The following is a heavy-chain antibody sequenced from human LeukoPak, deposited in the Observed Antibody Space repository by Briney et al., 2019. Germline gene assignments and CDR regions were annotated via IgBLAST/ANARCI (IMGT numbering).Heavy chain of an antibody. D-gene: IGHD3-22*01. V-gene: IGHV3-30*03. CDR1: GFTFGTYS. J-gene: IGHJ4*02. CDR3: AASYYYDSSGYYSPGY. CDR2: ISYDGSNK. Sequence: GGSLRLSCAASGFTFGTYSMNWVRQAPGKGLEWVAVISYDGSNKYYADSVKGRFTISRDISKNTLYLQMNSLRAEDTAVYYCAASYYYDSSGYYSPGYWGQGTLVTVSS.